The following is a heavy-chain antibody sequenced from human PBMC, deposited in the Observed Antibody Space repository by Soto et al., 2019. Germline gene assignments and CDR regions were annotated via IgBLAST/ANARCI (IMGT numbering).Heavy chain of an antibody. CDR2: IVVGSDYT. CDR3: AAGLIVGVRVDAFDI. Sequence: SVKVSCKASGFTFTSSAVQWVRQARGQRLEWIGWIVVGSDYTKYAEKFQERVTITRDMSTSTAYMDLSSLRSEDTAVYYCAAGLIVGVRVDAFDIWGQGTMVTVSS. J-gene: IGHJ3*02. D-gene: IGHD1-26*01. CDR1: GFTFTSSA. V-gene: IGHV1-58*01.